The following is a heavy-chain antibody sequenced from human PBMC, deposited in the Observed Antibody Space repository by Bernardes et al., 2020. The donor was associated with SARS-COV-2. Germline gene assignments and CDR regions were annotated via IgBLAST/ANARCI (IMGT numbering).Heavy chain of an antibody. CDR2: PGPEYGET. CDR3: VMQSSRENNLYYGMDV. V-gene: IGHV1-24*01. J-gene: IGHJ6*02. CDR1: DYSFNEMS. Sequence: ASVKVSCKVSDYSFNEMSIHWVRQAAGKGLEWMGGPGPEYGETLYAQKFQGRVTMTEDTGTDTAYMELSSLRSEDTAVYYCVMQSSRENNLYYGMDVWGQGTTVTVSS.